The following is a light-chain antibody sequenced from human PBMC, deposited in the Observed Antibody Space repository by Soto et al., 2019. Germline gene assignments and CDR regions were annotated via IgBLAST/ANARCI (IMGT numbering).Light chain of an antibody. V-gene: IGLV1-36*01. CDR1: SSNIGNNA. CDR2: YDD. Sequence: QSVLTQPPSVSEAPRRRVTISCSESSSNIGNNAVNWYQQLPGKAPKLLIYYDDLLPSGVSDRFSGSKSGTSASLAISGLQSEDEADYYCAAWDDSLNGYVFGTGTKVTVL. CDR3: AAWDDSLNGYV. J-gene: IGLJ1*01.